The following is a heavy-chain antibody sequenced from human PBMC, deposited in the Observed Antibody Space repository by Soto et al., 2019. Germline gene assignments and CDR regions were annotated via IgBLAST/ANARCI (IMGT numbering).Heavy chain of an antibody. D-gene: IGHD2-2*01. Sequence: SETLSLTCTISGGSISSRSYYWGWIRQPPGKGLEWIGSIYYSGSTYYNPSLKSRVTISINTSKNQMSLELTSVTAADTAVYYCARHSGPYASSWFDAWGQGTLVTVS. J-gene: IGHJ5*02. V-gene: IGHV4-39*01. CDR2: IYYSGST. CDR1: GGSISSRSYY. CDR3: ARHSGPYASSWFDA.